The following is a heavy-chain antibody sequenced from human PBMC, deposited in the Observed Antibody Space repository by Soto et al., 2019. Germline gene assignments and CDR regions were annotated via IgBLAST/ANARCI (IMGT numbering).Heavy chain of an antibody. Sequence: SETLSLTCTVSGGSVSSGSYYWSWIRQPPGKGLEWIGYIYYSGSTNYNPSLKSRVTISVDTSKNQFSLKLSSVTAADTAVYYCARYQGWDPPYFDYWGQGTLVTVSS. CDR3: ARYQGWDPPYFDY. V-gene: IGHV4-61*01. D-gene: IGHD2-2*01. CDR2: IYYSGST. CDR1: GGSVSSGSYY. J-gene: IGHJ4*02.